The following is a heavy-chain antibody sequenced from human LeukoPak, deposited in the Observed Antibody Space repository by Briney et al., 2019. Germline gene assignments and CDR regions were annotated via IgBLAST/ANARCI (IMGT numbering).Heavy chain of an antibody. CDR1: GFTFSSYA. Sequence: GGSLRLSSAASGFTFSSYAMHWVRQAPGKGLEWVAVISYDGSNKYYADSVKGRFTISRDNSKNTLYLQMNSLRAEDTAVYYCARGLYYDSSGYQEFYWGQGTLVTVSS. D-gene: IGHD3-22*01. CDR3: ARGLYYDSSGYQEFY. V-gene: IGHV3-30*04. CDR2: ISYDGSNK. J-gene: IGHJ4*02.